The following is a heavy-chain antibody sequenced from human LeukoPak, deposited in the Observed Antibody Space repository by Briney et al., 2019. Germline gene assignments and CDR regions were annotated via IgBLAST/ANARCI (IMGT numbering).Heavy chain of an antibody. D-gene: IGHD3-22*01. Sequence: GGSLRLSCAASGFTFSNAWMNWVRQAPGKGLEWVGRIKSKTDGGTTDYAAPVKGRFTISRDDSRNTLYLQMDSLKIEDTAVYYCTTDRYYDNSELQFQHWGQGTQVTVSS. CDR2: IKSKTDGGTT. J-gene: IGHJ1*01. CDR1: GFTFSNAW. CDR3: TTDRYYDNSELQFQH. V-gene: IGHV3-15*07.